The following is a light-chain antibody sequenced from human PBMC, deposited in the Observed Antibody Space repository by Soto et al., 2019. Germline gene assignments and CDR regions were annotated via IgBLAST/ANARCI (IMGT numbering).Light chain of an antibody. J-gene: IGKJ2*01. Sequence: EIVMTQSPATLSVSPGDRATLSCRATQSVNSNLAWYQQKPGQAPRLLIYGASTRATGIPARFSCSGSGTEFTLTISSLQSEDFAVYYCQQYNNWPRTFGQGTKLEI. V-gene: IGKV3-15*01. CDR2: GAS. CDR3: QQYNNWPRT. CDR1: QSVNSN.